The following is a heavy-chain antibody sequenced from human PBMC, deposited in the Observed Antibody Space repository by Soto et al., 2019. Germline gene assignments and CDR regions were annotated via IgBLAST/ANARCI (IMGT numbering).Heavy chain of an antibody. D-gene: IGHD3-22*01. V-gene: IGHV4-4*07. CDR1: GGSISGYY. Sequence: SETLSLTCTVSGGSISGYYWCWIRQPAGKGREWIGRFYHSGNINYNPSLKSRLTMSGDTSRNQFPLNLTSVTAADTAMEYCSFRAYDTNGYYLFDSWAQGSLVPVSS. J-gene: IGHJ5*01. CDR2: FYHSGNI. CDR3: SFRAYDTNGYYLFDS.